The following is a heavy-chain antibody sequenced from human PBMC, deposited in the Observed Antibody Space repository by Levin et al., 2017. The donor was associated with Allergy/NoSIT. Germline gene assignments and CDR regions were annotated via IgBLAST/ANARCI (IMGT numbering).Heavy chain of an antibody. Sequence: GGSLRLSCSASGFSFSSYAMHWVRQAPGKGLEYVSSISHNGASTYYADSVKGRFTISRDNSKNTLYLQMSSLRPEDTSMYYCVKDKWIDYWGQGTLVTVSS. V-gene: IGHV3-64D*06. D-gene: IGHD2-8*01. J-gene: IGHJ4*02. CDR3: VKDKWIDY. CDR1: GFSFSSYA. CDR2: ISHNGAST.